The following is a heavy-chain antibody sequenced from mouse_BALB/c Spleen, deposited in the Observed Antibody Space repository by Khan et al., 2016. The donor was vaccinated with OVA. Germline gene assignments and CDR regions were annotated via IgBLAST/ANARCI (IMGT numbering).Heavy chain of an antibody. D-gene: IGHD3-1*01. CDR2: IRYDGNS. V-gene: IGHV3-6*02. J-gene: IGHJ3*01. CDR1: GYSITSGYF. Sequence: EVQLQESGPGLVKPSQSLSLTCSVTGYSITSGYFWNWIRQFPGNKLEWMGYIRYDGNSNYYPSLKNRISISRDTFKNQFFLKLNSVTPEDTATYYCARGGSSGPAWFTNWGQGTLVTVSA. CDR3: ARGGSSGPAWFTN.